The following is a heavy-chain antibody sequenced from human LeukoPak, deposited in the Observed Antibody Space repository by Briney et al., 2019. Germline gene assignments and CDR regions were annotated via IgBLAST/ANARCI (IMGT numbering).Heavy chain of an antibody. Sequence: ASVKVSCKASGYTFTGYYMHWVRQAPGQGLEWMGWINPNSGGTNYAQKFQGWVTMTRDTSISTAYMELSRLRSDDTAVYYCARDSLAVAGNGAFDIWGQGRMVTVSS. CDR2: INPNSGGT. V-gene: IGHV1-2*04. CDR1: GYTFTGYY. CDR3: ARDSLAVAGNGAFDI. D-gene: IGHD6-19*01. J-gene: IGHJ3*02.